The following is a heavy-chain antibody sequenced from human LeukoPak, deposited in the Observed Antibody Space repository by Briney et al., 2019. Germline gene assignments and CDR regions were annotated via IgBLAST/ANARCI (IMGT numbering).Heavy chain of an antibody. CDR2: IYTSGST. J-gene: IGHJ6*03. CDR1: GGSISSYY. D-gene: IGHD6-6*01. CDR3: ARGGSSSAYYYYYMDV. Sequence: SETLSLTCTVSGGSISSYYWSWIRQPAGKELEWIGRIYTSGSTNYNPSLKSRVTMSVDTSKNQFSLKLSSVTAADTAVYYCARGGSSSAYYYYYMDVWGKGTTVTVSS. V-gene: IGHV4-4*07.